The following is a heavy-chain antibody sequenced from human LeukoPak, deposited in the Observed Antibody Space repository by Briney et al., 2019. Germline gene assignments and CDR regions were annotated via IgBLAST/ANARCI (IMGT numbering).Heavy chain of an antibody. J-gene: IGHJ1*01. CDR3: ATWGDTTAEYFQR. CDR2: INPDGRDT. D-gene: IGHD2-21*02. V-gene: IGHV3-7*01. CDR1: GFTFNSCW. Sequence: GGSLRLSCVVSGFTFNSCWMNWVRQAPGKGLEWVAHINPDGRDTYYVDSVKGRFTISRDNAQNSMYLQMNSLRVEDTAVYYCATWGDTTAEYFQRWGQGTLVTVPS.